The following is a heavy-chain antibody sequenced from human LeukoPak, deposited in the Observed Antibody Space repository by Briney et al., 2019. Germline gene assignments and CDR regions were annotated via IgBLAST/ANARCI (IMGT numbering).Heavy chain of an antibody. CDR3: ARDQWEGWYFDL. V-gene: IGHV4-30-4*01. J-gene: IGHJ2*01. CDR1: DGSISSGDYY. CDR2: IYYSGST. Sequence: SETLSLTCTVPDGSISSGDYYWSWIRQPPGKGLEWIGYIYYSGSTYYNPSLKSRFTISVDTSKNQFSLKLSSVTAADTAVYDCARDQWEGWYFDLWGRGTLVTVSS. D-gene: IGHD1-26*01.